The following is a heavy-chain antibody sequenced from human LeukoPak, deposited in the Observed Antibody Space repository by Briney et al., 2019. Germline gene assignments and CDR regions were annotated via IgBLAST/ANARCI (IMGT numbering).Heavy chain of an antibody. CDR1: GFTFDDYG. J-gene: IGHJ1*01. Sequence: GGSLRLSCAASGFTFDDYGMSWVRQAPGKGLEWVSGINSDGDGSGYADSVKGRFTISRDNRKNSLHLQMNSLRAEDTALYYCARDRGGRYMYLQHWGKGTLVTVSS. CDR2: INSDGDGS. V-gene: IGHV3-20*04. D-gene: IGHD1-26*01. CDR3: ARDRGGRYMYLQH.